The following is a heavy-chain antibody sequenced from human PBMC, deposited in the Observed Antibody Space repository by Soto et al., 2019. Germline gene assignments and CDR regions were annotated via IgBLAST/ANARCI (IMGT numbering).Heavy chain of an antibody. Sequence: SETLSLTCTVSGDAISNYYWSWIRQTPGRGLEWIGCVHESGSTAYNPSLKGRVTISLHTSKSQFSLSLRSATAADTATYYCARGTRALITSFFAYWGQG. J-gene: IGHJ4*02. V-gene: IGHV4-59*01. CDR2: VHESGST. CDR1: GDAISNYY. CDR3: ARGTRALITSFFAY. D-gene: IGHD1-20*01.